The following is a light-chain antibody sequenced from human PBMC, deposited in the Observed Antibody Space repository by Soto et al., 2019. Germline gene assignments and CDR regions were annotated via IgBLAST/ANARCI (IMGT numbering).Light chain of an antibody. CDR2: AAS. V-gene: IGKV1-39*01. CDR3: QQRYSTLSIT. CDR1: ESIARH. Sequence: DIQMTQSPSSLSASVGDRVTITCRASESIARHLNWYQQKPGKAPKLLIYAASSLQNGVPSRFRGGGSGTDFTLTISNLQPEDFATYYCQQRYSTLSITFGQGTRLEMK. J-gene: IGKJ5*01.